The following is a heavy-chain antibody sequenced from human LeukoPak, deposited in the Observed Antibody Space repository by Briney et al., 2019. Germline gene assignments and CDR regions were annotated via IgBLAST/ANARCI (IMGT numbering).Heavy chain of an antibody. CDR3: ARDKPGYSSSRSPFDI. CDR2: ISSSSSYI. Sequence: GGSLRLSCAASGFTFSSYSMNWVRQAPGKGLEWVSSISSSSSYIYYADSVKGRFTISRDNAKNSLYLQMNSLRAEDTAVYYCARDKPGYSSSRSPFDIWGQGTMVTVSS. V-gene: IGHV3-21*01. D-gene: IGHD6-13*01. J-gene: IGHJ3*02. CDR1: GFTFSSYS.